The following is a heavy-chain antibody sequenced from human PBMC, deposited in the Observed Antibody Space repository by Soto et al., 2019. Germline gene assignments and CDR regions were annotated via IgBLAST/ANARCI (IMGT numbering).Heavy chain of an antibody. CDR3: VRDRGYSGYDN. CDR1: GFTFNNYW. J-gene: IGHJ4*02. V-gene: IGHV3-74*01. CDR2: INTDGSST. Sequence: EVQLVESGGGLAQPGGSLRLSCVASGFTFNNYWMHWVRQVPGKGLVWLARINTDGSSTTYADSVKGRFTMSRDNAKKTLVLQLNSLRVEDTAMYYCVRDRGYSGYDNWGQGTLVTVSS. D-gene: IGHD5-12*01.